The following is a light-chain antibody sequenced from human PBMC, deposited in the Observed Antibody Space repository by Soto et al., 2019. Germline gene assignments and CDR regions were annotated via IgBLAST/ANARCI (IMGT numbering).Light chain of an antibody. J-gene: IGKJ4*01. V-gene: IGKV3-15*01. CDR2: AAS. CDR3: QQYNNWPPIT. Sequence: EIVMTQSPATLSLSPGDRATLSCRASQSLGSHLAWYQQKPGQAPRLLIYAASTRATGIPARFSGSGSGTEFPLTINNLQSEDFAVYYCQQYNNWPPITFGGGTKVEIK. CDR1: QSLGSH.